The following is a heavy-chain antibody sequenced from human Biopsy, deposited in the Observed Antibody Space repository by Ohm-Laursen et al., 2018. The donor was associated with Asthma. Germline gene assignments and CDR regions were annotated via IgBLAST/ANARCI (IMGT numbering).Heavy chain of an antibody. CDR1: GITFSSSG. J-gene: IGHJ4*02. Sequence: SLRLSCAASGITFSSSGMHWVRQAPGKGLEWVAFISMDGNVKNYADSVKGRFTISRDNSKITVYLQMDSLRAEDTAVYFGAKDKGRNSIDYWGQGTLVTVSS. CDR3: AKDKGRNSIDY. V-gene: IGHV3-30*18. CDR2: ISMDGNVK. D-gene: IGHD5-18*01.